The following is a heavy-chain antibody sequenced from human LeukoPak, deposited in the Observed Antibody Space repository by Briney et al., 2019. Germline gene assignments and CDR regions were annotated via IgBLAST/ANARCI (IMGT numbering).Heavy chain of an antibody. Sequence: SETLSLTCTVSGGSISTYYWSWIRQSPGKGLEWIGYIYESGSTNYNPYLQSRVTMSVDTSKNQFSLKLSSVTAADTAVYYCARHARPYYYDSHLDYWGQGTLVTVSS. CDR3: ARHARPYYYDSHLDY. CDR1: GGSISTYY. CDR2: IYESGST. J-gene: IGHJ4*02. V-gene: IGHV4-59*08. D-gene: IGHD3-22*01.